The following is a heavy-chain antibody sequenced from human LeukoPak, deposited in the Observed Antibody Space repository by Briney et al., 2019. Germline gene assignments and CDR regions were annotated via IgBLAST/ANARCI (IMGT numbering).Heavy chain of an antibody. V-gene: IGHV1-69*13. D-gene: IGHD1-26*01. CDR3: AGDVGGRSGFDY. J-gene: IGHJ4*02. CDR1: GGTFSSYA. Sequence: SVNVSCKASGGTFSSYAISWVRQAPGQGLEWMGGTIPIFGTANYAQKFQGRVTITADESTSTAYMELSSLRSEDTAVYYCAGDVGGRSGFDYWGQGTLVTVSS. CDR2: TIPIFGTA.